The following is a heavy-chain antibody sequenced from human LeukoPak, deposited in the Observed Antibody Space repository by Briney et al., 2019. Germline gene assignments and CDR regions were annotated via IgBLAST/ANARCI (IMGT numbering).Heavy chain of an antibody. CDR2: MSPNSGNT. CDR1: GYSFTRSD. J-gene: IGHJ6*02. CDR3: AIHGSSVGNYYAMDV. Sequence: ASVKVSCKASGYSFTRSDIYWVRQAKGQGLEWMGWMSPNSGNTGYVQKFQGRVTMTRNTTVSTAYMELSSLRSEDTAVYYCAIHGSSVGNYYAMDVWGQGTTVTVSS. V-gene: IGHV1-8*01. D-gene: IGHD6-6*01.